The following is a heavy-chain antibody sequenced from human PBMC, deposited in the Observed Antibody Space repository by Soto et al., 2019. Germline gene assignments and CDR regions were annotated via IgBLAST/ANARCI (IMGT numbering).Heavy chain of an antibody. D-gene: IGHD2-8*01. Sequence: ASVKVSCKASGYTFTSYYMHWVRQAPGQGLEWMGIINPSGGSTSYAQKFQGRVTMTRDTSKNTLFLQMNSLRAEDTALYYCAKWPGFDVGVGNNWFDPCGQGTLVTVSS. J-gene: IGHJ5*02. CDR3: AKWPGFDVGVGNNWFDP. V-gene: IGHV1-46*01. CDR2: INPSGGST. CDR1: GYTFTSYY.